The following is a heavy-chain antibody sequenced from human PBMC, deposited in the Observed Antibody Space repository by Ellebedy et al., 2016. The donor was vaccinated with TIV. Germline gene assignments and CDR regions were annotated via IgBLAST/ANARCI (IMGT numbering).Heavy chain of an antibody. CDR2: INNGGSST. CDR3: ARGAVTGMTTATFDP. Sequence: GESLKISCAASGFTFSSYWMHWVRQAPGKGPVWVSRINNGGSSTSYADSVKGRFTISRDNAKNTPYLQMNSLRAEETAVYYCARGAVTGMTTATFDPWGQGTLVTVSS. D-gene: IGHD4-11*01. J-gene: IGHJ5*02. V-gene: IGHV3-74*01. CDR1: GFTFSSYW.